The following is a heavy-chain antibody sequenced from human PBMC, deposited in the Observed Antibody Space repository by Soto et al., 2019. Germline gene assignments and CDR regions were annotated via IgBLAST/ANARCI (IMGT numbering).Heavy chain of an antibody. Sequence: SVKVSCKASGGTFSSHAISWVRQAPGQGLEWMGGIIPIFGTANYAQKFQGRVTITADESTSTAYMELSSLRSEDTAVYYCARYCSGGSCYSGSNYWGQGTLVTVSS. CDR2: IIPIFGTA. CDR1: GGTFSSHA. J-gene: IGHJ4*02. CDR3: ARYCSGGSCYSGSNY. V-gene: IGHV1-69*13. D-gene: IGHD2-15*01.